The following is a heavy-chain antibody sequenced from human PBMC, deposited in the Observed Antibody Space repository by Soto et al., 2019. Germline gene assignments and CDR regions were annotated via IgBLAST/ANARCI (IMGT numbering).Heavy chain of an antibody. D-gene: IGHD4-17*01. CDR2: IIGNGDTA. V-gene: IGHV3-23*01. CDR3: AKDDDYGDSLPFDY. CDR1: GFSFRNYG. Sequence: EVQLLEAGGGLVQPGGSLRLSCAASGFSFRNYGMSWVRQAPGKGLEWLSAIIGNGDTAYYAESVRGRFTISRDNSKNTLYLQLNDLGAEDTAIYYCAKDDDYGDSLPFDYWGQGTLVTVSS. J-gene: IGHJ4*02.